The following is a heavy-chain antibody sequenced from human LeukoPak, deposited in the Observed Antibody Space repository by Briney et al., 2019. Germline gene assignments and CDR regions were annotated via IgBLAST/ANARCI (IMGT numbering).Heavy chain of an antibody. CDR1: GGSFSGYY. D-gene: IGHD4-17*01. V-gene: IGHV4-34*01. CDR3: ARVGGDYVWFNP. Sequence: PSETLSLTCAVYGGSFSGYYWSWIHQPPGKGLEWIGEINHSGSTNYNPSLKSRVTISVDTSKNQFSLKLSSVTAADTAVYYCARVGGDYVWFNPWGQGTLVTVSS. J-gene: IGHJ5*02. CDR2: INHSGST.